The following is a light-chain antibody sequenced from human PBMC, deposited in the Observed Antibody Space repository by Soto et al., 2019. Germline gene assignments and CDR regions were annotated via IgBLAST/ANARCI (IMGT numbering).Light chain of an antibody. CDR1: QSVSSKY. CDR2: GTS. V-gene: IGKV3-20*01. J-gene: IGKJ3*01. Sequence: VLTQSPATLSLSPGERATLSCRASQSVSSKYLAWYQQKPGQAPRVLIYGTSIRASGVPERFSGGGSGTDFTLTITRLEPEDFAVYYCQQYGSSLFTFGPGTKVDIK. CDR3: QQYGSSLFT.